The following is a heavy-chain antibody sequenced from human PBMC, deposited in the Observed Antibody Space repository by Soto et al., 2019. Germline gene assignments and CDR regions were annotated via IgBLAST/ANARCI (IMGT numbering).Heavy chain of an antibody. V-gene: IGHV4-39*01. CDR3: ALRYQLPERENWFDP. Sequence: SETLSLTCTVSGGSISSSSYYWGWIRQPPGKGLEWIGSIYYSGSTYYNPSLKSRVTISVDTSKNQFSLKLSSVTAADTAVYYCALRYQLPERENWFDPWGQGTLVTVSS. CDR1: GGSISSSSYY. CDR2: IYYSGST. D-gene: IGHD2-2*01. J-gene: IGHJ5*02.